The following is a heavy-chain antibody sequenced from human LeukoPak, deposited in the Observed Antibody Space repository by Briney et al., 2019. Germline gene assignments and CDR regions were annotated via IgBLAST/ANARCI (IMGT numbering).Heavy chain of an antibody. D-gene: IGHD3-10*01. CDR1: GFTFSSYA. J-gene: IGHJ4*02. Sequence: GRSLRLSCTAPGFTFSSYAIHWVRQAPGKGLEWVALVWHDGSNRYYADSVKGRFTISRDDSKNTVYLQMNSLRAEDTAVYYCARELFGSGSCPDYWGQGTLVTVSS. CDR3: ARELFGSGSCPDY. CDR2: VWHDGSNR. V-gene: IGHV3-33*01.